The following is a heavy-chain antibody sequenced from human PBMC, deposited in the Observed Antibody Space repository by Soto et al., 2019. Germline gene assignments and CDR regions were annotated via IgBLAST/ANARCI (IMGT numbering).Heavy chain of an antibody. Sequence: EVHLVESGGSLVKPGGSLRLSCAVSRFTFSSCTMNWVRQAPGKGLEWVSSISPSTSHIYYADSVKGRFTISRDNAKNSLFLQMNSLRAEDTAVYYCSGCSGGACHQNYGMDVWGQGTTVTVS. J-gene: IGHJ6*02. V-gene: IGHV3-21*01. CDR1: RFTFSSCT. D-gene: IGHD2-15*01. CDR3: SGCSGGACHQNYGMDV. CDR2: ISPSTSHI.